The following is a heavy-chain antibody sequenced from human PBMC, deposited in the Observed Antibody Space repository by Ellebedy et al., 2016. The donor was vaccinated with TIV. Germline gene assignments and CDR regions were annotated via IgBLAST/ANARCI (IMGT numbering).Heavy chain of an antibody. CDR1: GYTFTGYY. CDR3: ARDLGRYGMDV. V-gene: IGHV1-2*04. CDR2: INPNSGGT. Sequence: AASVKVSCKASGYTFTGYYMHWVRQAPGQGLEWMGWINPNSGGTNYAQKFQGWVTMTRDTSISTVYMEMSRLRSDDTATYYCARDLGRYGMDVWGQGTTVTVSS. J-gene: IGHJ6*02.